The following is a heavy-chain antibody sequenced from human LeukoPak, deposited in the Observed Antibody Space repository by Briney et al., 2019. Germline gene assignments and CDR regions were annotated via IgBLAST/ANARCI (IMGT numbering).Heavy chain of an antibody. V-gene: IGHV4-34*01. D-gene: IGHD6-19*01. CDR3: AGGRSSVLGY. J-gene: IGHJ4*02. CDR1: GGSFSGYY. Sequence: SETLSLTCAVYGGSFSGYYWSWIRQPPGKGLEWIGEINHSGSTNYNPSLKSRVTISVDTSKNQFSLKLSSVTAADAAVYYCAGGRSSVLGYWGQGTLVTVSS. CDR2: INHSGST.